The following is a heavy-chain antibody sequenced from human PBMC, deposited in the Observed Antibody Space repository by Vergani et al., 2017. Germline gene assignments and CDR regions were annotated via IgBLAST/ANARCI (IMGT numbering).Heavy chain of an antibody. CDR3: ARVNTETNGHLYYDYYKDV. J-gene: IGHJ6*03. CDR1: GGSFTSYH. V-gene: IGHV4-34*01. Sequence: QVQLQQWGGGLLKPSETLSLTCVVNGGSFTSYHWTWIRQSPGEGLEWVGDIDHTGRPDYNPSLKSRLTMSVDKSRNQFSLTLNSVTATDTAIYFCARVNTETNGHLYYDYYKDVLGQGTAVAVS. D-gene: IGHD4-11*01. CDR2: IDHTGRP.